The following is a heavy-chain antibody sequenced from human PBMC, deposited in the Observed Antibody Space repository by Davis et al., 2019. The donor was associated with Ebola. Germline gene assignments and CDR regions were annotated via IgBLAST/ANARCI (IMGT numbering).Heavy chain of an antibody. Sequence: MPSETLSLTCTVSGGSISNYYWSWIRQSPGKGLEWIGTFYYSGTTFYNPSLKSRITVSVDPSKNQFSLKLNSATAADTAVYYCASLRQTYDSSGYSQPFDFWGQGSLVTVSS. CDR2: FYYSGTT. CDR3: ASLRQTYDSSGYSQPFDF. D-gene: IGHD3-22*01. J-gene: IGHJ4*02. V-gene: IGHV4-59*04. CDR1: GGSISNYY.